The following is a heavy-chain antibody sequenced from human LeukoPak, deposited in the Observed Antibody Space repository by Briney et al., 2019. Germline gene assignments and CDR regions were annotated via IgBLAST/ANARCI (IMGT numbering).Heavy chain of an antibody. V-gene: IGHV1-69*04. J-gene: IGHJ6*02. Sequence: ASVKVSCKASGGTFSSYAISWVRQAPGQGLEWMGRIIPILGIANYAQKSQGRVTITADKSTSTAYMELSSLRSEDTAVYYCARDRYCSGGSCYPYYYYYGMDVWGQGTTVTVSS. CDR1: GGTFSSYA. D-gene: IGHD2-15*01. CDR2: IIPILGIA. CDR3: ARDRYCSGGSCYPYYYYYGMDV.